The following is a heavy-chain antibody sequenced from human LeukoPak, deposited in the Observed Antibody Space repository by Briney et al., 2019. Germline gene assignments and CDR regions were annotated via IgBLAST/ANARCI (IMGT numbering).Heavy chain of an antibody. V-gene: IGHV3-23*01. Sequence: SGGSLRLSCAVSGITLSNYGMSWVRQAPGKGLEWVAGISDSGGSTTYADSVKGRFTISRDNPKNTLFLQMNSLRVKDTAVYFCAKRGVVIRVILVGFHKQAYYFDSWGQGALVTVSS. D-gene: IGHD3-22*01. CDR3: AKRGVVIRVILVGFHKQAYYFDS. CDR2: ISDSGGST. J-gene: IGHJ4*02. CDR1: GITLSNYG.